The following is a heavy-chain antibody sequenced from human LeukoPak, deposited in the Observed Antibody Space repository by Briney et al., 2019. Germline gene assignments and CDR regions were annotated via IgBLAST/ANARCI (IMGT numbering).Heavy chain of an antibody. Sequence: PGGSLRLSCAVSGFTFSSYAMSWVRQAPGKGLEWVSSITGSGDKTYYADSVKGRFTISRDNSKNTLYLQMNSLRAEDTAIYYCARDRIYDYIWGSYRPDYFDYWGQGTLVTVSS. D-gene: IGHD3-16*02. V-gene: IGHV3-23*01. CDR1: GFTFSSYA. CDR2: ITGSGDKT. J-gene: IGHJ4*02. CDR3: ARDRIYDYIWGSYRPDYFDY.